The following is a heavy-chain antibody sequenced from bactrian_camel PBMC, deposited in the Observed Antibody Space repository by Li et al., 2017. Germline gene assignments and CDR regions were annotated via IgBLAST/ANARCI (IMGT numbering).Heavy chain of an antibody. CDR1: GFSFNSSY. V-gene: IGHV3S40*01. CDR2: IHSTGNPI. Sequence: VQLVESGGGLVQPGGSLLLSCAASGFSFNSSYMTWVRQVPGKGLEWISGIHSTGNPIYYADSVKGRFTVSRDNANNTVNLMMNSLKPEDTAMYYCAANFGPYCSGPYLARRANFLGEGTQVTVS. J-gene: IGHJ4*01. D-gene: IGHD2*01.